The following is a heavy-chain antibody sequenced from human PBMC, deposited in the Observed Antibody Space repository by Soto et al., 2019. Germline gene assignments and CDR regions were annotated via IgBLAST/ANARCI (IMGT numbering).Heavy chain of an antibody. V-gene: IGHV1-69*13. CDR3: ARDSSSWYDG. D-gene: IGHD6-13*01. Sequence: APVKASCKASGGALSSYAISWVRQAPGQGLEWMGGIIPIFGTANYAQKFQGRVTITADESTSTAYMELSSLRSEDTAVYYCARDSSSWYDGWGQGTLVTVSS. CDR2: IIPIFGTA. CDR1: GGALSSYA. J-gene: IGHJ5*02.